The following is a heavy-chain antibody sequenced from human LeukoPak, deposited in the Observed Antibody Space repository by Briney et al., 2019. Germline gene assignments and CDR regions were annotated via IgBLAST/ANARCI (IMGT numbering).Heavy chain of an antibody. CDR3: ARDRVAAAGTNWFDP. CDR2: ISGSSGII. Sequence: GSLRLSCAASGFTFNTYTMNWVRQAPGKGLEWVSYISGSSGIIYYADSVRGRFTISRDNAKNSLYLQMNSLRAEDTAVYYCARDRVAAAGTNWFDPWGQGTLVTVSS. V-gene: IGHV3-48*01. CDR1: GFTFNTYT. J-gene: IGHJ5*02. D-gene: IGHD6-13*01.